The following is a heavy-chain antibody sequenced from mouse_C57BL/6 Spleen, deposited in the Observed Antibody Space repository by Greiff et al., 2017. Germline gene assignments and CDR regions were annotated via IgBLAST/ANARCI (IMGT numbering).Heavy chain of an antibody. CDR2: IDPSDSYT. CDR1: GYTFTSYW. Sequence: QVQLQQPGAELVMPGASVKLSCKASGYTFTSYWMHWVKPRPGQGLEWIGEIDPSDSYTNYNQKFKGKSTLTVDKSSSTAYMQLSSLTSEDSAVYYGARGSTAVGWYFDYWGQGTTLTVSS. D-gene: IGHD1-2*01. CDR3: ARGSTAVGWYFDY. V-gene: IGHV1-69*01. J-gene: IGHJ2*01.